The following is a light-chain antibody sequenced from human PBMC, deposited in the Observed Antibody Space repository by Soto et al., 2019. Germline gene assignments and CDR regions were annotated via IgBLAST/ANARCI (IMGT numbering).Light chain of an antibody. CDR3: QSYNTARPT. J-gene: IGKJ5*01. CDR1: QGINNY. CDR2: DAS. Sequence: DIQMTQSPSSLSASIGDRVTITCRASQGINNYLAWYQQKPGQAPRLLIYDASNRATGIPARFSGSGSGTDFTLTISGLQPEDLATYYCQSYNTARPTFGQGTRLEI. V-gene: IGKV1-27*01.